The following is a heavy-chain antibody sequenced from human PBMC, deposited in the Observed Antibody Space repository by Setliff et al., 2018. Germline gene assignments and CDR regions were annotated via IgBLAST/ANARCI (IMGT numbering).Heavy chain of an antibody. Sequence: SETLSLTCTVSGGSISSGSYYWSWIRQPAGKGLEWIGHIYTSGGTNYNPSLKSRVTISVDTSKNQFSLKLSSVTAADTAVYYCARDPRYSSSWYSFDIWGQGTMVTVS. CDR1: GGSISSGSYY. J-gene: IGHJ3*02. CDR3: ARDPRYSSSWYSFDI. D-gene: IGHD6-13*01. V-gene: IGHV4-61*09. CDR2: IYTSGGT.